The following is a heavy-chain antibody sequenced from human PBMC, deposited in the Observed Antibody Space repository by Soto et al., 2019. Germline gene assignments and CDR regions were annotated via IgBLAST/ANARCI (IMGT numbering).Heavy chain of an antibody. CDR2: IYYSGSA. D-gene: IGHD2-2*01. V-gene: IGHV4-31*03. CDR3: ARAKLVPAYWEWFDP. CDR1: GDSITNGYYY. Sequence: SETLSLTCSVSGDSITNGYYYWSWIRQHPGKGLEWIGYIYYSGSAYYNPSFRSRATISVDTSENQFSLKLTSVTAADTAMYYCARAKLVPAYWEWFDPWGQGTLVTVPQ. J-gene: IGHJ5*02.